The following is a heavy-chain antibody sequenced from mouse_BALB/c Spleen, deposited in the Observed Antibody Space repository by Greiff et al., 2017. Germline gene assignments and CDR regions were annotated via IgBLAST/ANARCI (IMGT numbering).Heavy chain of an antibody. CDR1: GYNIKDTY. V-gene: IGHV14-3*02. J-gene: IGHJ2*01. Sequence: VQLKESGAELVKPGASVKLSCTASGYNIKDTYMHWVKQRPEQGLELIGRIDPANGNTNYDPKFQGKATITADPSSNTAYLQLSSLTSEDTAVYYCARDGDYDLYYFDYWGQGTTLTVSS. CDR2: IDPANGNT. CDR3: ARDGDYDLYYFDY. D-gene: IGHD2-4*01.